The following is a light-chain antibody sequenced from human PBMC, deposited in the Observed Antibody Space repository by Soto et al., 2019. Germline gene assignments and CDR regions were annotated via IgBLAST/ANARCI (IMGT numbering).Light chain of an antibody. CDR3: QQTYSTPYS. CDR2: TAS. J-gene: IGKJ2*03. V-gene: IGKV1-39*01. CDR1: HSISSY. Sequence: DIQMTQSPSSLSASVGDRVTISCRASHSISSYLNWYQQKPGKAPNLLIYTASSLQRGVPSRFSGSGSGTDFTLTINSLQPEDFATYYCQQTYSTPYSFGQGTKVDI.